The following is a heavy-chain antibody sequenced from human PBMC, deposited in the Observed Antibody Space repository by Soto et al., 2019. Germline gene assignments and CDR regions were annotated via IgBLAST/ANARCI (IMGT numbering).Heavy chain of an antibody. V-gene: IGHV4-30-4*01. J-gene: IGHJ4*01. Sequence: SETLSLTCTVSGGSISRGDYYWSWIRQPPGKGLEWIGHIYNSGSSNYNPSLRSRVTISVDSSKNQFSLKLSSVTDADTAVYYCARELSGYSYGPGEVYWGRGTLVTVSS. CDR2: IYNSGSS. D-gene: IGHD5-18*01. CDR3: ARELSGYSYGPGEVY. CDR1: GGSISRGDYY.